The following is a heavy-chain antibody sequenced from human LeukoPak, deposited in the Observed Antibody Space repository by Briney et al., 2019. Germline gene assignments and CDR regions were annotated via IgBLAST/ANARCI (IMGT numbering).Heavy chain of an antibody. J-gene: IGHJ4*02. CDR2: ISAYNDNT. CDR1: GYTFTSYG. D-gene: IGHD3-16*02. V-gene: IGHV1-18*01. Sequence: ASVEVSCEASGYTFTSYGISWVRQAPGQGLEWMGWISAYNDNTNYAQRVQGRVTLTTDTSTRTAYMELRSLSSDDTAVYYCARHYYDYLWGSYRPGDYFDYWGQGTLVTVSS. CDR3: ARHYYDYLWGSYRPGDYFDY.